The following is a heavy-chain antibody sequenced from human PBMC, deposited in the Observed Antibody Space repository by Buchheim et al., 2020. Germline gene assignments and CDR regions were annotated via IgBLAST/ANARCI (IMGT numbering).Heavy chain of an antibody. Sequence: QVQLQQWGAGLLKPSETLSLTCAVYGGSFSGYYWSWIRQPPGKGLEWIGEINHSGSTNYNPSLKSRDTISVDTSKNQFSLKLSSVTAADTAVYYCARGELLWFRTKKTKSKFDYWGQGTL. CDR3: ARGELLWFRTKKTKSKFDY. CDR2: INHSGST. V-gene: IGHV4-34*01. CDR1: GGSFSGYY. J-gene: IGHJ4*02. D-gene: IGHD3-10*01.